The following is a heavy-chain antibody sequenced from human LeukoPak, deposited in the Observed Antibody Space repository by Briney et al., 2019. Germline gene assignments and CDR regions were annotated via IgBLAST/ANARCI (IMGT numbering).Heavy chain of an antibody. CDR3: TTRIDIVVVPAARNWFDP. V-gene: IGHV3-15*01. J-gene: IGHJ5*02. Sequence: GGSLRLSCAASGFTFSNAWMSWLRQAPGKGLEWVGRIKSKTDGGTTDYAAPVKGRFTISRDDSKNTLYLQMNSLKTEDTAVYYCTTRIDIVVVPAARNWFDPWGQGTLVTVSS. CDR1: GFTFSNAW. D-gene: IGHD2-2*01. CDR2: IKSKTDGGTT.